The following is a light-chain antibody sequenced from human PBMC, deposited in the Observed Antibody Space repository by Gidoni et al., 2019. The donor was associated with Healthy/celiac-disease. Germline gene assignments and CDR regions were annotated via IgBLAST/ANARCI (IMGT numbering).Light chain of an antibody. CDR3: QQYYSTPRT. V-gene: IGKV4-1*01. CDR2: CAS. Sequence: DVVMTQSPDYLAVSLGETATINCKSSQSVLYSSNNKNYLAWYQQKPGQPPKLLIYCASTLEYGVPDRFSGSGSGTDFTLTISSLQAEDVAVYYCQQYYSTPRTFGQGTKLEIK. J-gene: IGKJ2*01. CDR1: QSVLYSSNNKNY.